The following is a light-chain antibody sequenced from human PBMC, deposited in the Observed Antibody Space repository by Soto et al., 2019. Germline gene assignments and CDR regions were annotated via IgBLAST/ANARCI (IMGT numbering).Light chain of an antibody. Sequence: QSALTQPRSVSGSPGQSVSISCTGTSSDVGRYSYVSWYQQHPGKAPKLMIYDVSERPSGVPDRFSGSKSGNTASLTISGLQAEDEADYYCCSYAGTYTGVFGTGTTVT. CDR2: DVS. J-gene: IGLJ1*01. CDR3: CSYAGTYTGV. CDR1: SSDVGRYSY. V-gene: IGLV2-11*01.